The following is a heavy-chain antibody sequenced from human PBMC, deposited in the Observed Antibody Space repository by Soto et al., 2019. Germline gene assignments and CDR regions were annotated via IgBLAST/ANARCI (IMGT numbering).Heavy chain of an antibody. CDR1: GVSISHGAYY. CDR2: IYYSGDT. D-gene: IGHD6-13*01. Sequence: QVQLQESGPGLVKPSQTLSLTCTVSGVSISHGAYYWSWIPQLPGKGLEWIGYIYYSGDTQYNPSLKSRITVSIDTSKNQFSLKMNSVTAADTAMYFCARVDSASWLDYWGQGTLVTVSS. CDR3: ARVDSASWLDY. V-gene: IGHV4-31*03. J-gene: IGHJ4*02.